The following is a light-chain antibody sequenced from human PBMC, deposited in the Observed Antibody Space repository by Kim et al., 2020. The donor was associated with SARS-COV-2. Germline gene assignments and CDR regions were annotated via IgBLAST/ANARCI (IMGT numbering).Light chain of an antibody. CDR2: ELS. V-gene: IGLV2-18*02. CDR3: SSYTSSITCV. CDR1: SSDVGTFNR. Sequence: GLSVPISCTVTSSDVGTFNRVTWYLQPPGTAPKLMIYELSNRPSGVPDRFSGSKSCNTASLTISGLQAEDEADYYCSSYTSSITCVFGGGTRLTIL. J-gene: IGLJ3*02.